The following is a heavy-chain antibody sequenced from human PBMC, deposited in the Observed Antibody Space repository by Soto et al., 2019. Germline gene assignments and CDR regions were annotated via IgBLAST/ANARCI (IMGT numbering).Heavy chain of an antibody. CDR1: GFTFPSVA. D-gene: IGHD1-20*01. V-gene: IGHV3-33*01. CDR2: IWGDGSNE. Sequence: GGSLRLSCAASGFTFPSVAMHWLRQAPGKGLEWVAAIWGDGSNENYADSVKGRFAISRDNSKNTLYLQMNSLRAEDTAVYYCARSGNWRADNCNLRGPYDYWGQGTLVTVSS. CDR3: ARSGNWRADNCNLRGPYDY. J-gene: IGHJ4*02.